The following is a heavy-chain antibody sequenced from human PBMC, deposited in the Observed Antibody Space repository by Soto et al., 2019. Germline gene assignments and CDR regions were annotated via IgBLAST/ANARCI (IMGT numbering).Heavy chain of an antibody. D-gene: IGHD6-19*01. CDR3: ARDLAVGLVDY. J-gene: IGHJ4*02. V-gene: IGHV1-18*01. CDR2: ISAYNGNS. CDR1: GYTFTSYG. Sequence: QVQLVQSGAEVKKPGASVKVSCKASGYTFTSYGISWVRQAPGQGLEWMGWISAYNGNSKYTQKLQGRVTMTTDTSTSTGYMELRSLRSDDTAVYYCARDLAVGLVDYWGQGTLVTVSS.